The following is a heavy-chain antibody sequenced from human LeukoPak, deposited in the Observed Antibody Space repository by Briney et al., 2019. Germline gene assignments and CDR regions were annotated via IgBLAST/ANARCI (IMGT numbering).Heavy chain of an antibody. V-gene: IGHV3-9*01. CDR3: AKDIRFLEWEGYYGMDV. CDR1: GFTFDDYA. Sequence: GGPLRLSCAASGFTFDDYAMHWVRQAPGKGLEWVSGISWNSGSIGYADSVKGRFTISRDNAKNSLYLQMNSLRAEDTALYYCAKDIRFLEWEGYYGMDVWGQGTTVTVSS. J-gene: IGHJ6*02. CDR2: ISWNSGSI. D-gene: IGHD3-3*01.